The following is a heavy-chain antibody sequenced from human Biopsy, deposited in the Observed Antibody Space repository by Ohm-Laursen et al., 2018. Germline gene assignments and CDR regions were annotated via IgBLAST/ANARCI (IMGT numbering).Heavy chain of an antibody. Sequence: SVKVSCKASGYTFTGQYLHWVRQVPGQGLEWMGWINPHSGTTKYAQDFQGRVTMTRDTSITTAYMELRRLRSDDTAVYYCAKGQDLRGGAEYFQHWGQGALVTVSS. CDR3: AKGQDLRGGAEYFQH. CDR2: INPHSGTT. V-gene: IGHV1-2*02. D-gene: IGHD2-15*01. J-gene: IGHJ1*01. CDR1: GYTFTGQY.